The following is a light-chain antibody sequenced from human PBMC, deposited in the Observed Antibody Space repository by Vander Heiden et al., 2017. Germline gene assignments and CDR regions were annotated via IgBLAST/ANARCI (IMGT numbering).Light chain of an antibody. Sequence: SHLLTPTPPVSVAPGHTATLTRGGDNVARKTVHWYQQKPGQAPVLVVYDDSDRPSGIPERFSGSKSGDKATLTITEVEAGDEADYYCQLWDSSSDHYVFGTGTEVTVL. CDR3: QLWDSSSDHYV. CDR1: NVARKT. J-gene: IGLJ1*01. V-gene: IGLV3-21*02. CDR2: DDS.